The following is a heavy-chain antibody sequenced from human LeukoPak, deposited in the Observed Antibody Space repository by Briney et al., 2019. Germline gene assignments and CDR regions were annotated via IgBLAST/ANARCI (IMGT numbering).Heavy chain of an antibody. Sequence: SETLSLTCAVYGGSFSGYYWSWIRQPPGKGLEWIGEINHSGSTNYNPSLKSRVTISVDTSKNQFSLKPSSVTAADTAVYYCARGGRGHCSSTSCYRRWFDPWGQGTLVTVSS. CDR2: INHSGST. CDR1: GGSFSGYY. D-gene: IGHD2-2*01. CDR3: ARGGRGHCSSTSCYRRWFDP. V-gene: IGHV4-34*01. J-gene: IGHJ5*02.